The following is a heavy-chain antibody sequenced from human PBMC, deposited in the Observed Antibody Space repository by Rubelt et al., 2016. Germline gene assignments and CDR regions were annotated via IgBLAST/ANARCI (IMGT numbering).Heavy chain of an antibody. Sequence: GKGLVWVSRINTDGSTSYADSVKRRFTISRDNGKNTLHLQMNSLRAEDTAVYYCARGRSGGPDVFDIWGQGTMVTVSS. D-gene: IGHD2-8*02. CDR2: INTDGST. J-gene: IGHJ3*02. CDR3: ARGRSGGPDVFDI. V-gene: IGHV3-74*01.